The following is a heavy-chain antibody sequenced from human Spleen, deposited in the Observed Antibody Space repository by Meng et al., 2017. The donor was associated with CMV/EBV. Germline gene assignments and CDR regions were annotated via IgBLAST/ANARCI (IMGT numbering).Heavy chain of an antibody. CDR1: GFTFADYA. V-gene: IGHV3-9*01. J-gene: IGHJ6*02. CDR3: ARDTHYDILTGPPHYGMDV. Sequence: SLKISCAASGFTFADYAMHWVRQVPGKGLEWVSGINWNSGSIDYVDSVKGRFTISRDNAKNSLYLQMNSLRADDTAVYYCARDTHYDILTGPPHYGMDVWGQGTTVTVSS. CDR2: INWNSGSI. D-gene: IGHD3-9*01.